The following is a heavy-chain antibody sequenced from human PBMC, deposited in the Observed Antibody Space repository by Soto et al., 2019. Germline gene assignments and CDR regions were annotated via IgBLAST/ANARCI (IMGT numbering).Heavy chain of an antibody. J-gene: IGHJ3*01. Sequence: GGSLRLSCAASGFTFITYNMNWVRQAPGKGLEWVSYISSSSSTIYYADSVKGRFTISRDNAKNSLFLQMNSLRDEDTAVYYCARVFSVPYDAFDFWGQGTMVTVSS. CDR1: GFTFITYN. V-gene: IGHV3-48*02. CDR2: ISSSSSTI. CDR3: ARVFSVPYDAFDF.